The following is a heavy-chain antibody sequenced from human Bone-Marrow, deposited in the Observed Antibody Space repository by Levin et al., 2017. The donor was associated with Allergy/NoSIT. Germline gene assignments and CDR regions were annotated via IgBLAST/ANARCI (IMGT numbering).Heavy chain of an antibody. CDR2: IYSSGSSGSS. J-gene: IGHJ4*02. D-gene: IGHD3-9*01. CDR1: GGSISSGY. Sequence: SETLSLTCTVSGGSISSGYWSWIRQSPGKGLEWIGYIYSSGSSGSSNYNPSLQSRVTISVDTSKNQFSLRLSSVTAADTAVYYCARVGYNILAGYSFYFDYWGQGALVTVSS. CDR3: ARVGYNILAGYSFYFDY. V-gene: IGHV4-59*01.